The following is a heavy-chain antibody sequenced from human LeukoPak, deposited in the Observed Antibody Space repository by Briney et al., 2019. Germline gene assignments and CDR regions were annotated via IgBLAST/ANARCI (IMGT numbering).Heavy chain of an antibody. Sequence: GRSLRLSCAASGFTFSSYGMHWVRQAPGKGLEWVAVIWYDGSNKYYADSVKGRFPISRDNSKNTLYLQMNSLRAEDTAVYYCARDAGEWEQSVVDYWGQGTLVTVSS. CDR2: IWYDGSNK. D-gene: IGHD1-26*01. V-gene: IGHV3-33*01. CDR1: GFTFSSYG. CDR3: ARDAGEWEQSVVDY. J-gene: IGHJ4*02.